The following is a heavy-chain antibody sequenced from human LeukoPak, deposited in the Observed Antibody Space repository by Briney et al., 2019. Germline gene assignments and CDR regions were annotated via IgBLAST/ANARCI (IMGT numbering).Heavy chain of an antibody. CDR2: IYTSGST. CDR3: ARDAEYSGYDQTGYYYYYMDV. D-gene: IGHD5-12*01. Sequence: SETLSLTCIVSGGSISSGSYYWSWIRQPAGKGLEWIGRIYTSGSTNYNPSLKSRVTISVDTSKNQFSLKLSSVTAADTAVYYCARDAEYSGYDQTGYYYYYMDVWGKGTTVTVSS. J-gene: IGHJ6*03. CDR1: GGSISSGSYY. V-gene: IGHV4-61*02.